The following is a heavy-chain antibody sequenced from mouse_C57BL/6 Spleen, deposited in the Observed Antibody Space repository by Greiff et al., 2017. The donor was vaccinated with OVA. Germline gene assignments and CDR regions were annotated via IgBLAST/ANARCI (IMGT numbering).Heavy chain of an antibody. V-gene: IGHV1-80*01. CDR1: GYAFSSYW. J-gene: IGHJ2*01. Sequence: VQLQQSGAELVKPGASVKISCKASGYAFSSYWMNWVKQRPGKGLEWIGQIYPGDGDTNYNGKFKGKATLTADKSSSTAYMQLSSLTSEDSAVYFCARWLLLSYFDYWGQGTTLTVSS. CDR3: ARWLLLSYFDY. D-gene: IGHD2-3*01. CDR2: IYPGDGDT.